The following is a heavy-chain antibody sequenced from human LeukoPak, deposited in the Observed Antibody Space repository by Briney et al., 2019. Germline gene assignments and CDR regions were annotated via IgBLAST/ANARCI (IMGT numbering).Heavy chain of an antibody. CDR1: GGSFSGYY. V-gene: IGHV4-34*01. Sequence: PSETLSLTCAVYGGSFSGYYWSWIRQPPGKGLEWIGEIKHSGSTTYNPSLKSRATISVDTSKNQFSLKLSSVTAADTAVYYCARHFRNRYSSGWYRYFDYWGQGTLVTVSS. D-gene: IGHD6-19*01. CDR2: IKHSGST. CDR3: ARHFRNRYSSGWYRYFDY. J-gene: IGHJ4*02.